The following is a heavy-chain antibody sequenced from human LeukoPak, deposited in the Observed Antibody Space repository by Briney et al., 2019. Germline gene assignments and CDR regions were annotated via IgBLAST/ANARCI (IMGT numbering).Heavy chain of an antibody. D-gene: IGHD3-22*01. CDR2: ISGDGGST. J-gene: IGHJ4*02. V-gene: IGHV3-43*02. Sequence: GGSLRLSCAASGFTFDVYAMHWVRQAPGKGLEWVSLISGDGGSTYYADSVKGRFTISRDNSKNSLYLQMNSLRTEDTALYYCAKDKSEGYSYGTHDSSGYSSYWGQGTLVTVSS. CDR1: GFTFDVYA. CDR3: AKDKSEGYSYGTHDSSGYSSY.